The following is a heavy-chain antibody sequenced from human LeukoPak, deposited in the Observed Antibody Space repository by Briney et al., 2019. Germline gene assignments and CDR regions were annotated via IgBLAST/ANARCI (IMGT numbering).Heavy chain of an antibody. CDR2: ISSSSSYI. CDR1: GFTFSSYS. D-gene: IGHD2-2*01. J-gene: IGHJ4*02. CDR3: AKDTCSSTSCSNDY. Sequence: GGSLRLSCAASGFTFSSYSMNWVRQAPGKGLEWVSSISSSSSYIYYADSVKGRFTISRDNAKNSLYLQMNSLRAEDTALYYCAKDTCSSTSCSNDYWGQGTLVTVSS. V-gene: IGHV3-21*04.